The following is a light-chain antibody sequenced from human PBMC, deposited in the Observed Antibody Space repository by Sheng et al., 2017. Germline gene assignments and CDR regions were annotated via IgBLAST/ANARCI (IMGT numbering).Light chain of an antibody. CDR2: NTS. CDR1: QSVSGY. Sequence: EIVLTQSPVTLSLSPGERATLSCRASQSVSGYLAWYQQKLGQAPRLLIYNTSKRATGVPARFSGSGSGTEFTLTISSLQSEDFAVYYCHQFNLWPWTFGQGTKVEIK. J-gene: IGKJ1*01. CDR3: HQFNLWPWT. V-gene: IGKV3D-15*01.